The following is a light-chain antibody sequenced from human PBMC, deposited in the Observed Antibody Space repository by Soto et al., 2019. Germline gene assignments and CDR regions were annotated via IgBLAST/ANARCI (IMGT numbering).Light chain of an antibody. V-gene: IGKV1-5*03. Sequence: DIQMTQSPSTLSASVEDRVTITCRASQSISSWLAWYQQKPGKAPKLLIYKASSLESGVPSRFSGSGSGTEFTLTISSLQPDDFATYYCQQHAITFGQGTRLEIK. CDR2: KAS. CDR1: QSISSW. CDR3: QQHAIT. J-gene: IGKJ5*01.